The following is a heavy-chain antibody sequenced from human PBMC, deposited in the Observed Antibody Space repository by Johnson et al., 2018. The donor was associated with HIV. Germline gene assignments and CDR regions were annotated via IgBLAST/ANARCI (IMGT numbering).Heavy chain of an antibody. V-gene: IGHV3-15*01. CDR3: TTAIVIDAFDI. D-gene: IGHD3-16*02. J-gene: IGHJ3*02. CDR2: IRSKTDGGTT. Sequence: VQLVESGGGVVRPGGSLRLSCAASGFTFSNAWMNWVRQAPGKGLEWVGRIRSKTDGGTTEYAAPVKGRFTISRDDSKNTLYLQMNSLTTEDTAVYYCTTAIVIDAFDIWGQGTMVTVSS. CDR1: GFTFSNAW.